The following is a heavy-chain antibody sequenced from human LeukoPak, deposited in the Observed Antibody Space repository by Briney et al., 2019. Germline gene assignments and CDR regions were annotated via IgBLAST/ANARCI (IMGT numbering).Heavy chain of an antibody. CDR3: ARDLQSGYSYGYYY. V-gene: IGHV4-61*02. D-gene: IGHD5-18*01. CDR2: IYTRGST. CDR1: GGSISSGSYY. J-gene: IGHJ4*02. Sequence: SQTLSLTCTVSGGSISSGSYYWSWIRQPAGKGLEWIGRIYTRGSTNYNPSLKSRVTISVDTSKNQFSLKLSSVTAADTAVYYCARDLQSGYSYGYYYWGQGTLVTVSS.